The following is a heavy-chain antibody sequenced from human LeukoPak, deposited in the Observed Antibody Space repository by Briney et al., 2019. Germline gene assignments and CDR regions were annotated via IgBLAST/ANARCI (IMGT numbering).Heavy chain of an antibody. CDR2: IYTSGST. CDR3: ARDLITMVRGVIIPEAFDI. D-gene: IGHD3-10*01. Sequence: PSETLSLTWTVAGGSISSYYWSWIRQPAGKGLEWIGRIYTSGSTNYNPSLKSRVTMSVDTSKNQFSLKLSSVTAADTAVYYCARDLITMVRGVIIPEAFDIWGQGTMVTVSS. CDR1: GGSISSYY. J-gene: IGHJ3*02. V-gene: IGHV4-4*07.